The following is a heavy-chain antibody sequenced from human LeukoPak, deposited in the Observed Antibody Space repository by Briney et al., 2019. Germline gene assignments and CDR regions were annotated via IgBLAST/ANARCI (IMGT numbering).Heavy chain of an antibody. D-gene: IGHD4-17*01. CDR3: ARHRLYDYGDYAYDDY. CDR1: GGSFSGYY. J-gene: IGHJ4*02. CDR2: INHSGST. Sequence: SETLSLTCAVYGGSFSGYYWSWIRQPPGKGLEWIGEINHSGSTNYNPSLKSRVTISVDTSKNQFSLKLSSVTAADTAVYYCARHRLYDYGDYAYDDYWGQGTLVTVSS. V-gene: IGHV4-34*01.